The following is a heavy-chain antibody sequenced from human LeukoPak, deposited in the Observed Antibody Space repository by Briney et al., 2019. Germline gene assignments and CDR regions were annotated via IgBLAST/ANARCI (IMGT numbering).Heavy chain of an antibody. CDR1: GGSISSYY. D-gene: IGHD6-13*01. Sequence: SETLSLTCTVSGGSISSYYRSWIRQPAGKGLEWIGRIYTSGSTNYNPSLKSRVTMSVDTSKNQFSLKLSSVTAADTAVYYCARERVIAAASVFDYWGQGTLVTVSS. CDR3: ARERVIAAASVFDY. CDR2: IYTSGST. V-gene: IGHV4-4*07. J-gene: IGHJ4*02.